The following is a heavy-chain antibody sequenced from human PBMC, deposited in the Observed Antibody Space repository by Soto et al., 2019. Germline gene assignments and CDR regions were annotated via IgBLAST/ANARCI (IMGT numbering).Heavy chain of an antibody. Sequence: PGESLKISCKGSGYSFPGYWIGWVRQMPGRGPEWMGVIYPGDSDTRYSPSFQGQVTISADKSISTAYLQWSSLKASDTAMYYCARRPGITGISDPFDYWGQGTLVTVSS. D-gene: IGHD1-20*01. CDR1: GYSFPGYW. CDR2: IYPGDSDT. J-gene: IGHJ4*02. CDR3: ARRPGITGISDPFDY. V-gene: IGHV5-51*01.